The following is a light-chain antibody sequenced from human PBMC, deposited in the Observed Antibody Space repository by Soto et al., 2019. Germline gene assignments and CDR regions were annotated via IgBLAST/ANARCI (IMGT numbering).Light chain of an antibody. Sequence: DVVMTQSPLSLPVTLGQPASISCRSSQSLVYSDGNTYLNWFQQRPGQSPRRLIYKVSNRDSGVPDRFSGRGSGTDFTLKISRVEAEDVGVYYCMQGTHWPPKITFGQGTRLEIK. CDR3: MQGTHWPPKIT. V-gene: IGKV2-30*01. CDR2: KVS. CDR1: QSLVYSDGNTY. J-gene: IGKJ5*01.